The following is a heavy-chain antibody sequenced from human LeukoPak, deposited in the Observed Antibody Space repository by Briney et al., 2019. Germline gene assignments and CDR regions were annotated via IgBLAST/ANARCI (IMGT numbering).Heavy chain of an antibody. V-gene: IGHV3-74*01. D-gene: IGHD2-15*01. CDR1: RFPFRSCA. J-gene: IGHJ4*02. CDR3: ARICSGTDCLIPD. CDR2: INSDGRVT. Sequence: GGALRLFCGASRFPFRSCAMHGGPPAPGEGGVWISRINSDGRVTDYADFVKGRFTISRDNAKSTVYLQINSLRDEDTAVYYCARICSGTDCLIPDWGQGTLVTVSS.